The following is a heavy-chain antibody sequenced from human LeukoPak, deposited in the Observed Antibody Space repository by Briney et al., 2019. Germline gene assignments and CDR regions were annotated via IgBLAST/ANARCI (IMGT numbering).Heavy chain of an antibody. CDR2: IYSGGNT. D-gene: IGHD1-7*01. CDR1: GFTVSSNS. J-gene: IGHJ4*02. CDR3: AREWGQYNWNYVLYY. V-gene: IGHV3-53*05. Sequence: GGSLRLFCTVSGFTVSSNSMSWVRQAPGKGLAWVSFIYSGGNTHYSDSVKGRFTISRDNSKNTLSLQMNSLRAEDTSIYYCAREWGQYNWNYVLYYWGQGTLVTVSS.